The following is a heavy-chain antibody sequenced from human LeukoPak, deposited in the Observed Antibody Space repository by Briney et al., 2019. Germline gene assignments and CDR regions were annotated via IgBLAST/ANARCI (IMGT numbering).Heavy chain of an antibody. V-gene: IGHV3-33*01. Sequence: PGGSLRLSCAASGFTFNNYGMHWVRQAPGKGLEWVAGIWYDGSNKQYADSVKGRFTISRDDSKNTLYLQMNSLRAEDTAVYYCARGFGELSGAFDIWGQGTMVTVSS. J-gene: IGHJ3*02. D-gene: IGHD3-10*01. CDR3: ARGFGELSGAFDI. CDR2: IWYDGSNK. CDR1: GFTFNNYG.